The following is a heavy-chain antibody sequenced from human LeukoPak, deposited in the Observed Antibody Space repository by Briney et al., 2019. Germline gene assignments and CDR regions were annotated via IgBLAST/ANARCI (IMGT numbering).Heavy chain of an antibody. CDR2: IHPSTGNP. J-gene: IGHJ4*02. CDR1: GYSFTNYA. Sequence: ASVKVSCKASGYSFTNYALNWVRQAPGQGLEFMGWIHPSTGNPSYAQGFSGRFVFSLDTSVTTTYLQISDLKAEDTAVYFCAGPLVSWGGLSFPDYGGQGTLVTVSS. V-gene: IGHV7-4-1*02. CDR3: AGPLVSWGGLSFPDY. D-gene: IGHD3-16*02.